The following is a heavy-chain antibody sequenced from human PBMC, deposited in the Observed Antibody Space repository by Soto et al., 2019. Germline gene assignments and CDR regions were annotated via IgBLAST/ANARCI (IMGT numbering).Heavy chain of an antibody. Sequence: NPSETLSLTCTVSGGSINNYYWSWIRQPPGKGLELVGYMYYSGSTNYNPSLKSRVTISVDTSKNQFSLNLISVTAADTAVYYCARGYVPMVRGVVLDFWGQGTPVTVSS. CDR2: MYYSGST. D-gene: IGHD3-10*01. CDR3: ARGYVPMVRGVVLDF. J-gene: IGHJ4*02. V-gene: IGHV4-59*01. CDR1: GGSINNYY.